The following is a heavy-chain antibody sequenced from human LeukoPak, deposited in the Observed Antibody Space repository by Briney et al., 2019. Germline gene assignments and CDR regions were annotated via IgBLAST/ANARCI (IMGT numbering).Heavy chain of an antibody. CDR3: ASWSSDSSGYTYIGY. CDR2: IIPILGIA. CDR1: GGTFSSYA. Sequence: SVKVSCKASGGTFSSYAISWVRQAPGQGLEWMGRIIPILGIANYAQKFQGRVTMTRDTSTSTVYMELSSLRSEDTAVYYCASWSSDSSGYTYIGYWGQGTLVTVSS. J-gene: IGHJ4*02. D-gene: IGHD3-22*01. V-gene: IGHV1-69*04.